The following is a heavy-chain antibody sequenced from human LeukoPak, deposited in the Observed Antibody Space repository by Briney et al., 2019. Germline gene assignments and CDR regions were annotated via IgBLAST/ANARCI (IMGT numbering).Heavy chain of an antibody. D-gene: IGHD2/OR15-2a*01. CDR2: IYYSGST. J-gene: IGHJ4*02. V-gene: IGHV4-39*01. CDR3: ARRSSTFCFDY. CDR1: GGSISSSSYY. Sequence: SETLSLTCTVSGGSISSSSYYWGWIRQPPGKGLELIGSIYYSGSTYYNPSLKSRVTISVDTSKNQFSLKLSSVTAADTAVYYCARRSSTFCFDYWGQGTLVTVSS.